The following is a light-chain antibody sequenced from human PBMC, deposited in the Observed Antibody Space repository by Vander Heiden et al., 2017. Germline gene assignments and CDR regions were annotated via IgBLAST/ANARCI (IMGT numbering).Light chain of an antibody. CDR1: QSISHY. CDR3: QQCNNAPLT. CDR2: AAS. J-gene: IGKJ4*01. Sequence: VGDSVTITCRASQSISHYLNWYQQKPGKRPKLLIYAASNLQTGVPSRFSGSESGTDFTLTISSLQPEDVVTYYCQQCNNAPLTFGGGTKVEIK. V-gene: IGKV1-39*01.